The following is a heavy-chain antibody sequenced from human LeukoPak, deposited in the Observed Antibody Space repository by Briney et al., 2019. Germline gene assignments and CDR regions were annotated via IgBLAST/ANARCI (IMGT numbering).Heavy chain of an antibody. V-gene: IGHV3-7*03. D-gene: IGHD3-3*01. CDR2: INHNGNVN. CDR1: GFTFSSYW. Sequence: GGSLRLSCAASGFTFSSYWMNWARQAPGKGLEWVASINHNGNVNYYVDSVKGRFTISRDNSKNTLYLQMNSLRAEDTAVYYCARGPPYYDFWSGYYNYYYGMDVWGQGTTVTVSS. J-gene: IGHJ6*02. CDR3: ARGPPYYDFWSGYYNYYYGMDV.